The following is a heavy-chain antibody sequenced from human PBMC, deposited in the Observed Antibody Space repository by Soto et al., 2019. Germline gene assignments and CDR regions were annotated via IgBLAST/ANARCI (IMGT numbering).Heavy chain of an antibody. D-gene: IGHD2-15*01. CDR3: ATSRYCSGGSCSTNAFDI. Sequence: QVPLVQSGAEVKKPGASVKVSCKASGYTFTSYGISWVRQAPGQGLEWMGWISAYNGNTNYAQKLQGRVTMTTNTPTSTAYMERRSLRSADTAVYYCATSRYCSGGSCSTNAFDIWGQGTMVTVSS. CDR1: GYTFTSYG. J-gene: IGHJ3*02. CDR2: ISAYNGNT. V-gene: IGHV1-18*01.